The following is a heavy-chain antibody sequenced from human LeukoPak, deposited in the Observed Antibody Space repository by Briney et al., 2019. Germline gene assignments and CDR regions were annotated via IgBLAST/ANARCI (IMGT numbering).Heavy chain of an antibody. J-gene: IGHJ4*02. CDR3: ARGVDGLWFGELLNF. D-gene: IGHD3-10*01. CDR1: GFTVSSNY. CDR2: IYSGGST. V-gene: IGHV3-66*01. Sequence: GGSLRLSCAASGFTVSSNYMSWVRQAPGKGLEWVSVIYSGGSTYYADSVKGRLTISRDNSKNTLYLQMNSLRAEDTAVYYCARGVDGLWFGELLNFWGQGTLVTVSS.